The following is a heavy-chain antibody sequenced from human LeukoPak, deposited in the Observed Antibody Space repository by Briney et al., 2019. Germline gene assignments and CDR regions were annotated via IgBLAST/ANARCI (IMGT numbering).Heavy chain of an antibody. D-gene: IGHD5/OR15-5a*01. J-gene: IGHJ6*02. CDR2: ISSSSDYI. CDR3: ARSRSVSNYKGMDV. Sequence: PGGSRRLSCPASGFTFSNYSMSWVRQAPGKGLEWVSSISSSSDYIYYADSVKGRFTISRDNARNSLYLQMNSLRAEDTAVYYCARSRSVSNYKGMDVWGQGTTVTVSS. V-gene: IGHV3-21*01. CDR1: GFTFSNYS.